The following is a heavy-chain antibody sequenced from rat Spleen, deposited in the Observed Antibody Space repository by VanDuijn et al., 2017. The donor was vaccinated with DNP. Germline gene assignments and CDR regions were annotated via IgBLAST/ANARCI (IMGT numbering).Heavy chain of an antibody. Sequence: EVQLVESGGGLVQPGRSLKLSCAASGFTFSDYAMAWVRQAPKKGLEWVATISYDGTRTYYRDSVKGRFTISRDNAKITLYLQMDSLRSEDTATYYCARDDYGSYGAMDAWGQGTLVTVSS. J-gene: IGHJ3*01. CDR2: ISYDGTRT. CDR3: ARDDYGSYGAMDA. V-gene: IGHV5-17*01. CDR1: GFTFSDYA. D-gene: IGHD1-3*01.